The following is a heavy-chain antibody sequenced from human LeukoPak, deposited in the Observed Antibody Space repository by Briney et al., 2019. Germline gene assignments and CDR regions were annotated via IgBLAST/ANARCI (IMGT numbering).Heavy chain of an antibody. V-gene: IGHV3-21*01. D-gene: IGHD3-16*02. CDR1: GFTFSSYS. CDR3: ARDSGDYVWGSYRLLYFDY. Sequence: PGGSLRLSCAASGFTFSSYSMNWVRQAPGKGLEWVSSISSSSSYIYYADSVKGRFTISRDNAKNSLYLQMNSLRAEDTAVYYCARDSGDYVWGSYRLLYFDYWGQGTLVTVSS. CDR2: ISSSSSYI. J-gene: IGHJ4*02.